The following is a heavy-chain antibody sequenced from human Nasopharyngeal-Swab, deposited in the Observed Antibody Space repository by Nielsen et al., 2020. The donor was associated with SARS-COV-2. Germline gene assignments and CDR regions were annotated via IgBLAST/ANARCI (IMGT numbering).Heavy chain of an antibody. D-gene: IGHD3-16*01. CDR3: TRSFGGASEY. CDR2: ISWNSGSI. Sequence: SLKISCAASGFTFDDYAMHWARQAPGKGPEWVSGISWNSGSIDYADSVKGRFTISRDNAKNSLYLQMNSLRAEDTAVYYCTRSFGGASEYWGQGTLVTVSS. CDR1: GFTFDDYA. J-gene: IGHJ4*02. V-gene: IGHV3-9*01.